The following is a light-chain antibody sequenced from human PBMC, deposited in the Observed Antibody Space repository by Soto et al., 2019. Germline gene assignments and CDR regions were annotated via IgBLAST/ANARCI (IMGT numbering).Light chain of an antibody. V-gene: IGKV3-20*01. CDR3: QQYGSSPLFT. Sequence: EVVLTQSPGTLSLSPGERATLSCRASQSVSSYLAWYQQKPGQAPRLLIYGASSRATGIPDRFSGSGSGTDFTLTISRLEPEDFAVYYCQQYGSSPLFTFGPGTRWISN. CDR1: QSVSSY. CDR2: GAS. J-gene: IGKJ3*01.